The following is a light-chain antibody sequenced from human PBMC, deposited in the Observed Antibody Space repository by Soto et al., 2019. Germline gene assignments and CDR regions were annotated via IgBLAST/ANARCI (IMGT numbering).Light chain of an antibody. Sequence: EIVSTQSPGTLSLSPGERATLSCRASQSVRSTYLAWYQQKPGQAPRLLIYGASSRATGIPDRFSGSGSGTDFTLTISRLEPEDFAVYYCQQYANSPLTFGGGTKVEIK. J-gene: IGKJ4*01. CDR3: QQYANSPLT. CDR1: QSVRSTY. V-gene: IGKV3-20*01. CDR2: GAS.